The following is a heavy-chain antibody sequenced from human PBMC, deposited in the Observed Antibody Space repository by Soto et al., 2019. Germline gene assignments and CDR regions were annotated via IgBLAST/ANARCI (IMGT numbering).Heavy chain of an antibody. CDR1: GFTFSDYY. Sequence: VGSLRLSGAASGFTFSDYYMSWIRQAPGKGLEWVSYISSSGSTIYYADSVKGRFTISRDNAKNSLYLQMNSLRAEDTAVYYCARGRSPAAPFDYWGQGTLVTVSS. CDR2: ISSSGSTI. CDR3: ARGRSPAAPFDY. V-gene: IGHV3-11*01. J-gene: IGHJ4*02. D-gene: IGHD2-15*01.